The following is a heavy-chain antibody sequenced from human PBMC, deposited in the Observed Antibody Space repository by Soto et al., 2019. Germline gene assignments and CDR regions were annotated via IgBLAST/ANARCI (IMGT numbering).Heavy chain of an antibody. J-gene: IGHJ6*02. CDR2: ISAYNGNT. D-gene: IGHD3-3*01. CDR3: ARGLVYYDFWSGSSPPTQMDV. V-gene: IGHV1-18*01. CDR1: GYTFTSYG. Sequence: AAVKVSCKASGYTFTSYGISCGRQAPGQGLEWRGWISAYNGNTNYAQKLQGRITITTDTSTSTAYMELRSLRSDDTAVYYCARGLVYYDFWSGSSPPTQMDVWGQGTTVTVSS.